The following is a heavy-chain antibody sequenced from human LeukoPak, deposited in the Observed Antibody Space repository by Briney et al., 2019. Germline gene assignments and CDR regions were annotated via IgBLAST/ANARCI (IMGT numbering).Heavy chain of an antibody. CDR3: TRDGTVVRGLPRRARTFYGMDV. CDR2: IDTAGDT. D-gene: IGHD3-10*01. V-gene: IGHV3-13*01. J-gene: IGHJ6*02. Sequence: GGSLRLSCAASGFTFSNYDMHWVRGATGKGLEWVSGIDTAGDTYYPGSVKGRFTISRENAKNSLYLQVNSLRAEDTAVYYCTRDGTVVRGLPRRARTFYGMDVWGQGTTVTVSS. CDR1: GFTFSNYD.